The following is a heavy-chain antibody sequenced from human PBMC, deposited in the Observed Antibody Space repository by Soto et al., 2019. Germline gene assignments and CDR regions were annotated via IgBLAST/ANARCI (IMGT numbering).Heavy chain of an antibody. Sequence: EVQLVQSGAEVKKPGESLKISNKGSGYSFTSYWIDQVQKMPGKGLEWMGIIYPGESDTRYSPSFQGLVTISADKSISTAYLQWSSLKASDTAMYYCARSTYGYNTYTVDYWGQGTLVTVSS. V-gene: IGHV5-51*07. CDR3: ARSTYGYNTYTVDY. D-gene: IGHD5-12*01. CDR1: GYSFTSYW. J-gene: IGHJ4*02. CDR2: IYPGESDT.